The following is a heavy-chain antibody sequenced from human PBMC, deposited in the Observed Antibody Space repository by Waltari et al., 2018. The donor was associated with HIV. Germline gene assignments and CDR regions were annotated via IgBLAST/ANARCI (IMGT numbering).Heavy chain of an antibody. CDR2: INHSGIT. D-gene: IGHD6-19*01. V-gene: IGHV4-34*01. J-gene: IGHJ4*02. CDR3: ASPRVAGTFDY. Sequence: QVQLQQWGAGLLKPSETLSLTCAVYGGSFSGYYWSWVRQPPGKGLEWIGEINHSGITNYNPSLKSRVNISVDTSKNQFSRKLSSVTAADTAVYYCASPRVAGTFDYWGQGTLVTVSS. CDR1: GGSFSGYY.